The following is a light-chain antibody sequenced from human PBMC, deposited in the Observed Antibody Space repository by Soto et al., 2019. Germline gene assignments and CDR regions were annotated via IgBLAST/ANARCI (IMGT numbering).Light chain of an antibody. CDR1: QSVSSY. V-gene: IGKV3-11*01. Sequence: EIVLTQSPPTLSLSPGERATLSCRASQSVSSYLAWYQQKPDQAPRLLIYDASNRATGIPARFSGSGSGTDFALTISSLEPEDFAVYYCQQRSNWPLTFGGGTKVEIK. CDR3: QQRSNWPLT. J-gene: IGKJ4*01. CDR2: DAS.